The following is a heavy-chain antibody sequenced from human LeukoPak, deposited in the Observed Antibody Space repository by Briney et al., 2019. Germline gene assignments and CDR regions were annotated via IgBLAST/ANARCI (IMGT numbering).Heavy chain of an antibody. CDR1: GFTFSSYA. V-gene: IGHV3-23*01. D-gene: IGHD3-22*01. CDR3: AKEGSITMIVTRGYFDY. CDR2: ISGSGGST. Sequence: PGGSLRLSCAASGFTFSSYAMSWVRQAPGKGLEWVSAISGSGGSTYYADSVKGRFTISRDNSKNTLYLQMNRLRAEDTAVYYCAKEGSITMIVTRGYFDYWGQGTLVTVSS. J-gene: IGHJ4*02.